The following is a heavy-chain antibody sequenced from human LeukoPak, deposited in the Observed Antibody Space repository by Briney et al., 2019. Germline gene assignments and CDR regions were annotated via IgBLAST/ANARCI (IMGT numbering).Heavy chain of an antibody. D-gene: IGHD1-14*01. CDR3: ARSKGIPGYYYGMDV. J-gene: IGHJ6*02. CDR1: GFTFGSYG. CDR2: LWHNGSNE. V-gene: IGHV3-33*01. Sequence: RSLRLSCAASGFTFGSYGLHWVRQAPGKGLEWVVVLWHNGSNEYYTDYVKCRFTISRDNSKNTLSLQMNSLRAEDTAFYYCARSKGIPGYYYGMDVWGQGTTVTVSS.